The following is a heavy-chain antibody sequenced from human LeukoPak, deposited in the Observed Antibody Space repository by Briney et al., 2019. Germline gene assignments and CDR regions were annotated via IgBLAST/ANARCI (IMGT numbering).Heavy chain of an antibody. Sequence: SETLSLTCTVTGGSISSYYWSWIRQPPGKGLEWIGYIYDSGSTYYNPSLESRVTISIDTSKNQFSLKLTSVTAADTGVYYCVRVLYRGSSGRGWIDFWGQGTLVTVSS. CDR3: VRVLYRGSSGRGWIDF. V-gene: IGHV4-59*01. D-gene: IGHD6-19*01. CDR2: IYDSGST. CDR1: GGSISSYY. J-gene: IGHJ4*02.